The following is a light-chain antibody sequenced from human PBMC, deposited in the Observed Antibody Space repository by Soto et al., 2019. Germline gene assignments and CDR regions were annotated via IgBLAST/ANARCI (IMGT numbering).Light chain of an antibody. V-gene: IGKV1-5*03. CDR2: KAS. J-gene: IGKJ1*01. Sequence: DIQMTQSPSTLSASVGDRVTITCRGSQSITGWLAWSQQKPGKAPKLLIYKASSLETGVPSRFSGSGSGTEFSLTISSLQPDDFATYYCQQYNSYPWTFGQGTKVEIK. CDR1: QSITGW. CDR3: QQYNSYPWT.